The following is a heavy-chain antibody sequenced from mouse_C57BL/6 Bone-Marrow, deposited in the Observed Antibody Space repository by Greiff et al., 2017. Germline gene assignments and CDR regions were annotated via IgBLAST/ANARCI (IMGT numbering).Heavy chain of an antibody. Sequence: VQLKESGPGLVKPSQSLSLTCSVTGYSITSGYYWNWIRQFPGNKLEWMGYISYDGSNNYNPSLKNRISITRDTSKNQFFLKLNSVTTEDTATYYCARYNPYAMDYWGQGTSVTVSS. J-gene: IGHJ4*01. V-gene: IGHV3-6*01. CDR2: ISYDGSN. D-gene: IGHD1-3*01. CDR1: GYSITSGYY. CDR3: ARYNPYAMDY.